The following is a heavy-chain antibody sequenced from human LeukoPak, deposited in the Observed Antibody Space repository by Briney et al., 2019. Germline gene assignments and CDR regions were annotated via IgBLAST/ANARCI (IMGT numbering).Heavy chain of an antibody. J-gene: IGHJ4*01. CDR3: ARDYHFLGKGVAAKQRTDF. CDR1: GYTFTGYY. D-gene: IGHD3-3*01. V-gene: IGHV1-2*02. Sequence: ASVKVSCKASGYTFTGYYIHWVRQAPGQGLEWMGWINPKNGDTNYAQRFQGGLTMTVDTTISTAYMELGRLRSDDTAFYYCARDYHFLGKGVAAKQRTDFWGHGTLVTVSS. CDR2: INPKNGDT.